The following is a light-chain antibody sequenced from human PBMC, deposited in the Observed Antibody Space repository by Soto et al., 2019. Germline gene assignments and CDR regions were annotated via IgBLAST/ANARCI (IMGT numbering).Light chain of an antibody. J-gene: IGKJ4*01. CDR2: KAS. V-gene: IGKV1-5*03. CDR3: QQYVTYPLT. CDR1: QSIGGW. Sequence: DIQMTQSPSTLSASVGDRVTITCRADQSIGGWLAWYQQKPGKGPNLLIYKASTIESGVPSRFSGSGSGTEFSLPISTLHPDDSATYYCQQYVTYPLTIGGGTKVEI.